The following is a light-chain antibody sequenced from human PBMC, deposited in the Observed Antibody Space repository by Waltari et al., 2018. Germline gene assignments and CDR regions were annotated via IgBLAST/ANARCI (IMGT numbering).Light chain of an antibody. J-gene: IGLJ2*01. CDR2: DVS. V-gene: IGLV2-14*03. CDR1: SSHVGGSNS. CDR3: SSYISSSTLEL. Sequence: QSALPQPASLSGSPGQSITISCTGTSSHVGGSNSVSWYQQHPGKAPKLMFYDVSNRPSGVSNRFSGSKSGNTASLTISGLQAEDEADYYCSSYISSSTLELFGGGTSLTVL.